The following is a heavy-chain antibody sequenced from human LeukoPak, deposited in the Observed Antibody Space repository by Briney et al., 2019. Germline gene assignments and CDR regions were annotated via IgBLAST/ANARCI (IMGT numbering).Heavy chain of an antibody. J-gene: IGHJ4*02. CDR1: GGSISSGGYS. V-gene: IGHV4-30-2*03. CDR2: IYYSGST. D-gene: IGHD6-13*01. CDR3: ARLSSSSVFDY. Sequence: SQTLSLTCAVSGGSISSGGYSWSWIRQPPGKGLEWIGSIYYSGSTYYNPSLKSRVTISVDTSKNQFSLKLSSVTAADTAVYYCARLSSSSVFDYWGQGTLVTVSS.